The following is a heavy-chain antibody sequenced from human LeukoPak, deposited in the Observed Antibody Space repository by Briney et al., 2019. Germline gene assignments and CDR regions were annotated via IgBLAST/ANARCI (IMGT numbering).Heavy chain of an antibody. CDR3: AREDNYWAFDH. V-gene: IGHV1-2*02. D-gene: IGHD1-1*01. CDR2: INPNSGGT. CDR1: GYTFTGYY. J-gene: IGHJ4*02. Sequence: GASVKVSCKASGYTFTGYYMHWVRQAPGQGLEWMGWINPNSGGTNYAQKFQGRVTMTRDTSISTAYMELRSLRSDDTAVYYCAREDNYWAFDHWGQGTLVTVSS.